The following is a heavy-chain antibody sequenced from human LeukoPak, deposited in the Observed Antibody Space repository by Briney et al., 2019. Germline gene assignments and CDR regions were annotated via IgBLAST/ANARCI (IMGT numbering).Heavy chain of an antibody. Sequence: GGSLRPSCAASGYTFSDYSVNWVRQVPGKGLEWVSSISSSGTYIYYADSVKGRFTISRDNAKNSLFLQMNSLRAEDTAVYYCVSGNDPDYVWGTYRLDAFDIWGEGTTVIVSS. CDR1: GYTFSDYS. D-gene: IGHD3-16*02. CDR2: ISSSGTYI. J-gene: IGHJ3*02. V-gene: IGHV3-21*01. CDR3: VSGNDPDYVWGTYRLDAFDI.